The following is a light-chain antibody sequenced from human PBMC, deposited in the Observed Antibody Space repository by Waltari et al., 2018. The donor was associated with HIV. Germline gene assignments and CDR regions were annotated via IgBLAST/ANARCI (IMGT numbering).Light chain of an antibody. CDR3: QKYDNSLLT. J-gene: IGKJ3*01. V-gene: IGKV1-27*01. Sequence: DIQMTQSPSSLSASVGDRVTITCRASQGIRNYLAWYQQKPGKTPKLLIYDASTLRVGVPSRFSGSGSGADFTLTISSLQPEDVGTYYCQKYDNSLLTFGPGTKVD. CDR2: DAS. CDR1: QGIRNY.